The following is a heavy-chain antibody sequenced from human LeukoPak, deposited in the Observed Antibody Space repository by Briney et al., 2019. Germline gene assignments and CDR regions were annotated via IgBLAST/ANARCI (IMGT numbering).Heavy chain of an antibody. CDR1: ADSISSGYY. CDR2: IYHSGST. J-gene: IGHJ4*02. D-gene: IGHD4-17*01. CDR3: AGYHVYGVTTPPLGY. V-gene: IGHV4-38-2*02. Sequence: PSETLSLTCTVSADSISSGYYWGWIRQPPGKGLEWIGGIYHSGSTYYNPSLKSRVTISVDTSKNQFSLKLSSVTAADTAVYFCAGYHVYGVTTPPLGYWGQGTLVTVSS.